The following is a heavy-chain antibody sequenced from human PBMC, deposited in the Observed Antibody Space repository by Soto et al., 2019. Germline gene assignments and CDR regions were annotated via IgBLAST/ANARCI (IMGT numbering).Heavy chain of an antibody. Sequence: EVQLVESGGGLVKPGGSLRLSCAASGFSFSSDSMGWVRQAPGKGLEWVSSISSSGSFKNYADSVKGRFTISRDNAKNSLYLLLSGLKEEDTAVYYCARDPHTGTTLEWADSWGQGTLVTVSS. J-gene: IGHJ4*02. D-gene: IGHD1-7*01. CDR2: ISSSGSFK. CDR1: GFSFSSDS. CDR3: ARDPHTGTTLEWADS. V-gene: IGHV3-21*01.